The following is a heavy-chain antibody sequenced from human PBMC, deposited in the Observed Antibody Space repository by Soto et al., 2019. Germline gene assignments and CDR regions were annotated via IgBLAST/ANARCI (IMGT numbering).Heavy chain of an antibody. CDR2: IYHTGTT. D-gene: IGHD3-22*01. CDR3: ARVGPWVPYYYDSSPYTFENWFDP. Sequence: SETLSLTCAVSGDSIIGIYHWAWIRQSPGRGLEWIASIYHTGTTYYTPSLESRLTISVDTSKNQFSLILNSVTAADTAVYYCARVGPWVPYYYDSSPYTFENWFDPWGQGTLVTVS. V-gene: IGHV4-38-2*01. CDR1: GDSIIGIYH. J-gene: IGHJ5*02.